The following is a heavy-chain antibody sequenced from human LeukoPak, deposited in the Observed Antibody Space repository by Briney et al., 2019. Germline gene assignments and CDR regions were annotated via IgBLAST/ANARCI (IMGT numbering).Heavy chain of an antibody. D-gene: IGHD6-13*01. CDR2: INRDGSST. V-gene: IGHV3-74*01. CDR3: ARDNWAGYSSSWYPDAFDI. J-gene: IGHJ3*02. CDR1: GFAFSSYW. Sequence: GGSLRLSCVASGFAFSSYWMHWVRQAPGKGLVWVSRINRDGSSTGYADSVKGRFAISRDNAKNTLYLQMNSLRAEDTAVYYCARDNWAGYSSSWYPDAFDIWGQGTMVTVPS.